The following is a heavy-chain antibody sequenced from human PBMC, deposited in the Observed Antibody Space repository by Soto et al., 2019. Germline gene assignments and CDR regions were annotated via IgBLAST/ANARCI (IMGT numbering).Heavy chain of an antibody. CDR1: GFSVSNNY. J-gene: IGHJ4*02. CDR3: ARNIPVTTLGY. D-gene: IGHD4-17*01. Sequence: EVQLVESGGGLVQPGGSLRLSCAASGFSVSNNYMSWVRQAPGKGLECVSLIYSGGDTYYVDSVKGRFSISRDSSKNTLYLQMNSLRAEDSAVYYCARNIPVTTLGYWGQGIVVTVAS. CDR2: IYSGGDT. V-gene: IGHV3-66*01.